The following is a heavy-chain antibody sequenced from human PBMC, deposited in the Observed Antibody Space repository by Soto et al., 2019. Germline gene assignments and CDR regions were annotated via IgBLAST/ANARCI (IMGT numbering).Heavy chain of an antibody. CDR3: ARGDSTVSSVFDY. J-gene: IGHJ4*02. D-gene: IGHD4-17*01. Sequence: QVQLQESGLGLVKPSQTLSLTCTVSGGPFSSGGYYWSWIRQEPGKGLEWIGYIYQNGDTSYNPSLKSRVTISADTSKTQFSLKLSSVTAADTAVYYCARGDSTVSSVFDYWGQGMLVTVSS. V-gene: IGHV4-31*03. CDR2: IYQNGDT. CDR1: GGPFSSGGYY.